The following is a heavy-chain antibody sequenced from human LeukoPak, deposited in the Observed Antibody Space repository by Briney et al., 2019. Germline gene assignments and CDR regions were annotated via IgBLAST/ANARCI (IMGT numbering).Heavy chain of an antibody. CDR1: GFTFSSYS. CDR3: ARDSPRSYYDILTGYSRNADFDY. J-gene: IGHJ4*02. CDR2: ISSSSSYI. D-gene: IGHD3-9*01. V-gene: IGHV3-21*01. Sequence: GGSLRLSCAASGFTFSSYSMNWVRQAPGKGLEWVSSISSSSSYIYYADSVKGRFTISRDNAKNSLYLQMNSLRAEDTAVYYCARDSPRSYYDILTGYSRNADFDYWGQGTLVTVSS.